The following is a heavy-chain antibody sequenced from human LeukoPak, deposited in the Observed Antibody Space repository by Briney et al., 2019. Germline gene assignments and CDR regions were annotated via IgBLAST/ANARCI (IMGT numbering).Heavy chain of an antibody. V-gene: IGHV4-39*07. CDR3: ARKRGAFPSL. CDR2: IYYTGST. D-gene: IGHD2/OR15-2a*01. J-gene: IGHJ3*01. Sequence: SETLSLTCSVSGLAISGSSYYWAWIRQPPGKGLEYIGNIYYTGSTYYNPSLKGRVTISLDTSKNQFSLRLTSVTAADTAVYYCARKRGAFPSLWGPGTMVTVSS. CDR1: GLAISGSSYY.